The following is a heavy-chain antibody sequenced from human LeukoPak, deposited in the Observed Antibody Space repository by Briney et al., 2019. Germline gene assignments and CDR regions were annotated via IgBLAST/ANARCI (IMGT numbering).Heavy chain of an antibody. J-gene: IGHJ5*02. CDR3: ARDPEGSGENWFDP. D-gene: IGHD3-10*01. Sequence: SETLSLTCTVSGGSISSYYWSWIRQPAGKGLEWIGRIYTSGSTNYNPSLKSRVTMSVDTSKNRFSLKLSSVTAADTAVYYCARDPEGSGENWFDPWGQGTLVTVSS. V-gene: IGHV4-4*07. CDR1: GGSISSYY. CDR2: IYTSGST.